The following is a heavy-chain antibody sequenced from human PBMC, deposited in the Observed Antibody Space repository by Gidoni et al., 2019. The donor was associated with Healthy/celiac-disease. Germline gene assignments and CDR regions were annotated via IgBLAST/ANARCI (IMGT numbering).Heavy chain of an antibody. D-gene: IGHD6-13*01. J-gene: IGHJ5*02. CDR1: GFTFSTYC. V-gene: IGHV3-30*18. CDR2: ISYDGSNK. Sequence: QVQLAESGGGVVQPGSFLRPSCAASGFTFSTYCSHWVRQAPGKGLERVAVISYDGSNKYYADSVKGRFTISRDNSKSTLYLQMNSLRAEDTAVYYCAKNGILEGAAAGQEVWFDPWGQGTLVTVSS. CDR3: AKNGILEGAAAGQEVWFDP.